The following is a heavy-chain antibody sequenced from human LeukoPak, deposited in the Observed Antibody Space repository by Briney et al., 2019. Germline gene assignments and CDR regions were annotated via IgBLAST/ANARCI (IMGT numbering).Heavy chain of an antibody. J-gene: IGHJ1*01. Sequence: PGGSLRLSCAASGFTFDDYAMHWVRQAPGKGLEWVSGISWNSGSIGYADSVRGRFTISRDNAKNSLYLQMNSLRAEDTAVYYCAKGVGYCTSTSCRPSLAEYFQHWGRGTLVTVSS. CDR2: ISWNSGSI. CDR1: GFTFDDYA. D-gene: IGHD2-2*01. V-gene: IGHV3-9*01. CDR3: AKGVGYCTSTSCRPSLAEYFQH.